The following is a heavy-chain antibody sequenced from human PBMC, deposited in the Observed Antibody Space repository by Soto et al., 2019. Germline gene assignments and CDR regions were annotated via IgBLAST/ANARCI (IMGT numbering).Heavy chain of an antibody. D-gene: IGHD2-8*02. CDR1: GASITGSSY. J-gene: IGHJ4*02. Sequence: SETLSLTCTVSGASITGSSYWSWIRQPAGKGLEWIGRFSLSGTTNYNPSLRSRVTMSADVFKNQFSLRLTSVTAADTALYYCARGMTPPGAPAWYYFDSWGQGTLVTVSS. CDR2: FSLSGTT. CDR3: ARGMTPPGAPAWYYFDS. V-gene: IGHV4-4*07.